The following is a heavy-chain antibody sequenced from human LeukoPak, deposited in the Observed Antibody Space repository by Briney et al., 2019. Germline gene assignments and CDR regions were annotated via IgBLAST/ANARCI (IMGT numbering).Heavy chain of an antibody. J-gene: IGHJ5*02. D-gene: IGHD1-7*01. CDR1: GGSFSGYY. V-gene: IGHV4-34*01. Sequence: ETLSLTCAVYGGSFSGYYWSWIRQPPGKGLEWIGEINHSGSTNYNPSLKSRVTISVDTSKNQFSLKLSSVTAADTAVYYCARGSDGITGTNFDWFDPWGQGTLVTVSS. CDR2: INHSGST. CDR3: ARGSDGITGTNFDWFDP.